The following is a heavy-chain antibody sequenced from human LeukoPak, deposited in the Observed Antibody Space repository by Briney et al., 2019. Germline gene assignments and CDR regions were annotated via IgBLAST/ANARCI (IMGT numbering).Heavy chain of an antibody. V-gene: IGHV3-53*01. Sequence: PGGSLRLSCAASGFTVSSNYMSWVRQAPGRGLEWVSVIYRGGSTYYADSVKGRFTISRDNSKNTVYLQMNSLRAEDTAVYHCARGTTDIWTGYYYYAMDVWGQGTTVTVSS. J-gene: IGHJ6*02. CDR1: GFTVSSNY. D-gene: IGHD3-9*01. CDR3: ARGTTDIWTGYYYYAMDV. CDR2: IYRGGST.